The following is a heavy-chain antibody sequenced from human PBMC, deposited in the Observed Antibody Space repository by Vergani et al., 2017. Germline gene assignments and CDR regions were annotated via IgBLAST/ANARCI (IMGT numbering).Heavy chain of an antibody. Sequence: QVQLQQWGAGLVKPSETLSLTCTVSGGSISSSSYYWGWIRQPPGKGLEWIGSIYYSGSTYYNPSLKSRVTISVDTSKNQFSLKLSSVTAADTAVYYCARQGTTMVRGVIITFGIGAFDIWGQGTMVTVSS. CDR3: ARQGTTMVRGVIITFGIGAFDI. CDR2: IYYSGST. D-gene: IGHD3-10*01. J-gene: IGHJ3*02. CDR1: GGSISSSSYY. V-gene: IGHV4-39*01.